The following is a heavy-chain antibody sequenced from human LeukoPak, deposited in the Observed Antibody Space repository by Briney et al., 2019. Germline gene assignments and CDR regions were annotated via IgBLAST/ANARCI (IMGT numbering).Heavy chain of an antibody. CDR1: GGSITNYY. V-gene: IGHV4-59*08. CDR2: IYYSGST. Sequence: SETLSLTCTVSGGSITNYYWGWLRQPPGKGLEYIGHIYYSGSTNYNPSLKSRVTISVDMSKNQFSLRLSSVTAADAAIYYCARHKDGGSFPIDSWGQGTLVTVSS. J-gene: IGHJ4*02. D-gene: IGHD1-26*01. CDR3: ARHKDGGSFPIDS.